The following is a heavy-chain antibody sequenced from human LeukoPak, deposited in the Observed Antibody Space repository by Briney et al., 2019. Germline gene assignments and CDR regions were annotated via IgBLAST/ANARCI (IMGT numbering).Heavy chain of an antibody. CDR2: IYHSGTT. D-gene: IGHD6-19*01. CDR1: GGSISSNNW. V-gene: IGHV4-4*02. CDR3: ARLIAVTGSGLVDS. J-gene: IGHJ4*02. Sequence: PSGTLSLTCAVSGGSISSNNWWSWVRQPSGKGLEWIGEIYHSGTTNYNPSLGSRVTISVDKSKNQFSLKLSSVTAADTAVYHCARLIAVTGSGLVDSWGQGTLVTVSS.